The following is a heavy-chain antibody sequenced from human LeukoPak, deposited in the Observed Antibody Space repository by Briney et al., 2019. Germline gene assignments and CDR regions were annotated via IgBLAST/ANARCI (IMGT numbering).Heavy chain of an antibody. CDR2: IWYDGSNK. CDR3: AKDGYQPTYYYDSSGYYPDY. V-gene: IGHV3-33*06. J-gene: IGHJ4*02. CDR1: GFTFSSYG. D-gene: IGHD3-22*01. Sequence: PGRSLRLSCAASGFTFSSYGMHWVRQAQGKGLEWVAVIWYDGSNKYYADSVKGRFTISRDNSKNTLYLQMNSLRAEDTAVYYCAKDGYQPTYYYDSSGYYPDYWGQGTLVTVSS.